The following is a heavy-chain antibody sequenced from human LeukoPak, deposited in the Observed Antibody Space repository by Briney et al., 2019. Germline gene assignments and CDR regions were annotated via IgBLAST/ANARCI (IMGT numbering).Heavy chain of an antibody. CDR3: ARDKPSPIYEILTGYSPRSLDY. V-gene: IGHV1-69*04. J-gene: IGHJ4*02. D-gene: IGHD3-9*01. CDR2: IIPILGIA. Sequence: GASVKVSCKASGGTFSSYAISWVRQAPGQGLEWMGRIIPILGIANYAQKFQGRVTITADKSTSTAYMELSSLRSEDTAVYYCARDKPSPIYEILTGYSPRSLDYWAREPWSPSPQ. CDR1: GGTFSSYA.